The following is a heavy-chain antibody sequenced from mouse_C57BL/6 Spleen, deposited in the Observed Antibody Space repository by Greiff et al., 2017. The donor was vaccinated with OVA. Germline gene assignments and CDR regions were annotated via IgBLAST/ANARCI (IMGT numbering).Heavy chain of an antibody. Sequence: EVKLQESGPGLVKPSQSLSLTCSVTGYSITSGYYWNWIRQFPGNKLEWMGYISYDGSNNYNPSLKNRISITRDTSKNQFFLKLNSVTTEDTATYYCARWLLREGAMDYWGQGTSVTVSS. V-gene: IGHV3-6*01. J-gene: IGHJ4*01. CDR3: ARWLLREGAMDY. CDR1: GYSITSGYY. D-gene: IGHD2-3*01. CDR2: ISYDGSN.